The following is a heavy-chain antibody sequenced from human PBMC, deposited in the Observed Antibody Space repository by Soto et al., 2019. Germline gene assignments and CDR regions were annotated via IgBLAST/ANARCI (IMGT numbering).Heavy chain of an antibody. D-gene: IGHD2-15*01. CDR2: IKQDGSEK. Sequence: GGSLRLSCAASGFTFSSYWMSWVRQAPGKGLEWVANIKQDGSEKYYVDSVKGRFTISRDNAKNSLYLQMNSLRAEDTAVYYCARGEANRGHCSGGSCYGRVVYFQHWGQGTLVTVSS. CDR1: GFTFSSYW. V-gene: IGHV3-7*04. J-gene: IGHJ1*01. CDR3: ARGEANRGHCSGGSCYGRVVYFQH.